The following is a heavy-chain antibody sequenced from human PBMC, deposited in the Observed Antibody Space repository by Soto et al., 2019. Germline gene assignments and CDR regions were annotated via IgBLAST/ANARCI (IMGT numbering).Heavy chain of an antibody. CDR1: GGSISSYY. D-gene: IGHD3-9*01. CDR3: AGGKGALRYFDWLPNFDY. J-gene: IGHJ4*02. Sequence: SETLSLTCTVSGGSISSYYWSWIRQPPGKGLEWIGYIYYSGSTNYNPSLKSRVTISVDTSKNQFSLKLSSVTAADTAVYYCAGGKGALRYFDWLPNFDYWGQGTLVTVSS. CDR2: IYYSGST. V-gene: IGHV4-59*01.